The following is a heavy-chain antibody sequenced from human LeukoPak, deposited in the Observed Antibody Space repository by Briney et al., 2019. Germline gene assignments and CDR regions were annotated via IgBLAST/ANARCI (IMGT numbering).Heavy chain of an antibody. Sequence: PSETLSLTCAVYGGSFSGYYWSWIRQPPGKGLEWIGEINHSGSTNYNPSLKSRVTISVDTSKNQFSLKLSSVTAADTAVYYCAREGGGTEKHNWFDPWGQGTLVTVSS. CDR3: AREGGGTEKHNWFDP. D-gene: IGHD1-1*01. CDR1: GGSFSGYY. J-gene: IGHJ5*02. CDR2: INHSGST. V-gene: IGHV4-34*01.